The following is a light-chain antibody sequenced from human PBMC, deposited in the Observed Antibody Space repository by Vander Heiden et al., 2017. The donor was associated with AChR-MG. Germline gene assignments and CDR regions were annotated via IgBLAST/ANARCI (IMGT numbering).Light chain of an antibody. Sequence: QSALTQPAPVSGSPGHSITLSCTGASSGVGGYNYVFWYQQHSGKAPKLLIYEVTNRASGVSNRFSGSKSGNTASLTISGLQADDEAVYYCSSFSSRSTLVLFGGGTRVTVL. CDR3: SSFSSRSTLVL. J-gene: IGLJ3*02. V-gene: IGLV2-14*03. CDR1: SSGVGGYNY. CDR2: EVT.